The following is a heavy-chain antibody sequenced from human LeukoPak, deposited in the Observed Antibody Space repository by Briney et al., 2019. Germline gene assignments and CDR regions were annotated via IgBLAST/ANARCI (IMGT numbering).Heavy chain of an antibody. CDR2: ISAYNGDT. D-gene: IGHD3-22*01. Sequence: ASVKVSCKASGYTFTNYGIIWVRQAPGEGLEWLGWISAYNGDTNYAQKLQGRVTMTTDTSTSTAYMDLRSLRSDDTAVYYCARDKVAGDYYDISGSDYWGQGTLLTVSS. J-gene: IGHJ4*02. CDR3: ARDKVAGDYYDISGSDY. V-gene: IGHV1-18*01. CDR1: GYTFTNYG.